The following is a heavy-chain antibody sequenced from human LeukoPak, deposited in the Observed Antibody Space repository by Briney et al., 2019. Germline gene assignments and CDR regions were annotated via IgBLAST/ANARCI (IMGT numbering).Heavy chain of an antibody. CDR2: ISGSGGST. CDR3: AKDPVYYDFWSGYQNYFDY. V-gene: IGHV3-23*01. CDR1: GFTFSSYA. D-gene: IGHD3-3*01. Sequence: PGGSLRLSCAASGFTFSSYAMSWVRQAPGEGLEWVSAISGSGGSTYYADSVKGRFTISRDNSKNTLYLQMNSLRAEDTAVYYCAKDPVYYDFWSGYQNYFDYWGQGTLVTVSS. J-gene: IGHJ4*02.